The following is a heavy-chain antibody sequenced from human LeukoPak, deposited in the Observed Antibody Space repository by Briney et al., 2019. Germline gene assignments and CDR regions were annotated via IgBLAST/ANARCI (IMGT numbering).Heavy chain of an antibody. CDR1: GFTFSNAW. Sequence: PGGSLRLSCAASGFTFSNAWMSWVRQAPGKGLEWVANIKQDGSEKYYVDSVKGRFTISRDNAKNSLYLQMNSLRAEDTAVYYCARGVPRFYGSGSYQDYTFDYWGQGTLVTVSS. D-gene: IGHD3-10*01. V-gene: IGHV3-7*01. J-gene: IGHJ4*02. CDR2: IKQDGSEK. CDR3: ARGVPRFYGSGSYQDYTFDY.